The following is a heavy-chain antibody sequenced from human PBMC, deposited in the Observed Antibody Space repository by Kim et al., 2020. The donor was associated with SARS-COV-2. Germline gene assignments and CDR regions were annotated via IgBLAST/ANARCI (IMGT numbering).Heavy chain of an antibody. D-gene: IGHD2-15*01. J-gene: IGHJ6*02. V-gene: IGHV5-51*01. CDR1: GYSFTSYW. Sequence: GESLKISCKGSGYSFTSYWIGWVRQMPGKGLEWMGIIYPGDSDTRYSPSFQGQVTISADKSISTAYLQWSSLKASDTAMYYCARWAVVAATTYYYYGMDVWGQGATVTVSS. CDR3: ARWAVVAATTYYYYGMDV. CDR2: IYPGDSDT.